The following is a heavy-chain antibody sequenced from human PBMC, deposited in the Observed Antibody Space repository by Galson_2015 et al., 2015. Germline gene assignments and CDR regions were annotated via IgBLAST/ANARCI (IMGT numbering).Heavy chain of an antibody. J-gene: IGHJ6*02. CDR3: TRAIAVAGTYYYGMDV. CDR2: INPSGGST. Sequence: SVKVSCKASGYTFTSYYMHWVRQAPGQGLEWMGIINPSGGSTSYAQKFQGRVTMTRDTSTSTVYKELSSLRSEDTAVYYCTRAIAVAGTYYYGMDVWGQGTTVTVSS. D-gene: IGHD6-19*01. V-gene: IGHV1-46*01. CDR1: GYTFTSYY.